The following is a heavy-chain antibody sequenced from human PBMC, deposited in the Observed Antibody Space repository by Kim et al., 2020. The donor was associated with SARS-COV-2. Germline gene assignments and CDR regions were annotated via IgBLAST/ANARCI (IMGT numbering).Heavy chain of an antibody. D-gene: IGHD6-19*01. CDR1: GFTFSDYY. CDR3: ARGVAGGNSYTMDV. Sequence: GGSLRLSCAASGFTFSDYYMSWIRQAPGKGLEWVSYISSGGSTKFYADSVKGRFTISRDNAKNSLYLQMNSLIAEDTAVFFCARGVAGGNSYTMDVWGQGTTVTVSS. J-gene: IGHJ6*02. CDR2: ISSGGSTK. V-gene: IGHV3-11*04.